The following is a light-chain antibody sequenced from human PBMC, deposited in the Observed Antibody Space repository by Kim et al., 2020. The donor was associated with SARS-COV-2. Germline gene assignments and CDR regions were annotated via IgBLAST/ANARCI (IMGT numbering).Light chain of an antibody. CDR1: KLGDKY. Sequence: SYELTQPPSVSVSPGQTASITCSGDKLGDKYACWYQQKPGQSPVLVIYEDSKRPSGIPERFSGSNSGNTATLTLSGTQAMDEADYYCQAWDSSTWVFGGGTKVTFL. V-gene: IGLV3-1*01. J-gene: IGLJ3*02. CDR3: QAWDSSTWV. CDR2: EDS.